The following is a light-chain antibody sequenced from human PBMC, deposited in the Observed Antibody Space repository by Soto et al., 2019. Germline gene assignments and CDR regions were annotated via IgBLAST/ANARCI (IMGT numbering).Light chain of an antibody. CDR1: QSVSSSY. J-gene: IGKJ1*01. V-gene: IGKV3D-7*01. Sequence: PGERVTLSCTSSQSVSSSYLTCYQQKPGQAPRLLIYGASTRATGIPARFSGSGSGTDFTLTISSLQPEDFAVYYCQQDYNLPPWTFGQVTKVDIK. CDR3: QQDYNLPPWT. CDR2: GAS.